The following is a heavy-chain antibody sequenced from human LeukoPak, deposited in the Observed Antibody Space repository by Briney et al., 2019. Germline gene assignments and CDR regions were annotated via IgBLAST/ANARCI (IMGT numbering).Heavy chain of an antibody. CDR3: AGSRYYDSSGDRSVVDY. D-gene: IGHD3-22*01. Sequence: SETLSLTCTVSGGSISSYYWSWIRQPPGKGLEWIGYIYYSGSTNYNPSLKSRVTISVDTSKNQFSLKLSSVTAADTAVYYCAGSRYYDSSGDRSVVDYWGQGTLVTVSS. CDR1: GGSISSYY. CDR2: IYYSGST. V-gene: IGHV4-59*01. J-gene: IGHJ4*02.